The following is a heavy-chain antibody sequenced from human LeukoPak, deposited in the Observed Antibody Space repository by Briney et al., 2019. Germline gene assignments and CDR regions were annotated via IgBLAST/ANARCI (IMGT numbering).Heavy chain of an antibody. D-gene: IGHD3-22*01. CDR2: INPNSGGT. CDR3: ARVLWYYYDSSGYYYPPAFDY. J-gene: IGHJ4*02. Sequence: ASVKVSCKASGYTFTGYYMHWVQQAPGQGLEWMGWINPNSGGTNYAQKFQGRVTMTRDTSISTAYMELSRLRSDDTAVYYCARVLWYYYDSSGYYYPPAFDYWGQGTLVTVSS. CDR1: GYTFTGYY. V-gene: IGHV1-2*02.